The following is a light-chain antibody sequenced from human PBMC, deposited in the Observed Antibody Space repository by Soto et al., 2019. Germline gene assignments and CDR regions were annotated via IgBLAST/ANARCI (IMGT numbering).Light chain of an antibody. Sequence: QSVLTQPPSASGTPGQRVTISSSGSSSNIGSNTVNWYQQFPGTAPKLLIYSNNQRPSGVPDRFSGSKSGTSASLAISGLQSEDEADYYCAAWDDSLNGYVFGTGTKGTVL. J-gene: IGLJ1*01. CDR3: AAWDDSLNGYV. CDR1: SSNIGSNT. V-gene: IGLV1-44*01. CDR2: SNN.